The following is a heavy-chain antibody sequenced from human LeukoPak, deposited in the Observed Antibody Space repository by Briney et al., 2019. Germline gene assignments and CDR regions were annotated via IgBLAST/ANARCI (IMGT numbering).Heavy chain of an antibody. CDR3: AKDQGYVWGSYRFDY. Sequence: GSLRLSCAASGFTFSSYAMSWVRQAPGKGLEWVSAISGSGGSTYYADSVKGRFTISRDNSKNTLYLQMNSLRAEDTAVYYCAKDQGYVWGSYRFDYWGQGTLVTVSS. V-gene: IGHV3-23*01. J-gene: IGHJ4*02. D-gene: IGHD3-16*02. CDR2: ISGSGGST. CDR1: GFTFSSYA.